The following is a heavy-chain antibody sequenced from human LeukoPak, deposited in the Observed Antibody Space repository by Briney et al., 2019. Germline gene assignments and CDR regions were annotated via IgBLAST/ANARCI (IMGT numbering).Heavy chain of an antibody. Sequence: ASVKVSCKASGYXFTSYGISWVRQAPGQGLEWMGWISAYNGNTNYAQNFQGRLTMTADTSTSTAYMELRGPRSDDTAVYYCARDLMYYYDSVSYHFDYWGQGTLVTVSS. V-gene: IGHV1-18*01. CDR1: GYXFTSYG. D-gene: IGHD3-22*01. J-gene: IGHJ4*02. CDR2: ISAYNGNT. CDR3: ARDLMYYYDSVSYHFDY.